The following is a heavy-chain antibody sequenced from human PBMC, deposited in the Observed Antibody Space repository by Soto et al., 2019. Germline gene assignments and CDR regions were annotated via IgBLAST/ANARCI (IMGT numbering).Heavy chain of an antibody. V-gene: IGHV1-24*01. J-gene: IGHJ5*02. CDR1: GYTLTELS. D-gene: IGHD6-19*01. Sequence: GASVKVSCKVSGYTLTELSMHWVRQAPGKGLEWMGGFDPEDGETIYAQKFQGRVTMTEDTSTDTAYMELSSLRSEDTAVYYCARSIEVAGRGINWFDPWGQGTLVTVSS. CDR2: FDPEDGET. CDR3: ARSIEVAGRGINWFDP.